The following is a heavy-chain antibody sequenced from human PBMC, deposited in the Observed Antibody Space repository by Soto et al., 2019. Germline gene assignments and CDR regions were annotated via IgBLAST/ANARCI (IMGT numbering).Heavy chain of an antibody. CDR1: GFTFSTYA. V-gene: IGHV3-23*04. CDR3: AKGVGAKRYYFDY. Sequence: EVQLVESGGGLVQPGGSLRLSCAASGFTFSTYAMTWVRQAPGKGLEWVSGISGSGGSTYHADSVTGRFTISRDSSKNTVYLQMNSLRAEDTAVYYWAKGVGAKRYYFDYWGQGTLVTVSS. CDR2: ISGSGGST. D-gene: IGHD1-26*01. J-gene: IGHJ4*02.